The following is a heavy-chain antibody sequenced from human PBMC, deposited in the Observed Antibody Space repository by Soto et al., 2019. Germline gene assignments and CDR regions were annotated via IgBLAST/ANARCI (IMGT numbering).Heavy chain of an antibody. Sequence: PETLSLPGTASGYSISIGSYWGWIRQPPGKGPEWMAGIDHGGTTFYNPSLNSRVTVSVDKSNNQFSLKLRSVTAADTAVYSCAKAHVMVVAGSPFDYWGHGTMVTVSS. CDR3: AKAHVMVVAGSPFDY. CDR1: GYSISIGSY. CDR2: IDHGGTT. J-gene: IGHJ4*01. V-gene: IGHV4-38-2*02. D-gene: IGHD6-19*01.